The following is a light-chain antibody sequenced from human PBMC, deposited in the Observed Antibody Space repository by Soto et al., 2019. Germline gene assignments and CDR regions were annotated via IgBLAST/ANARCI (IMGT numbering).Light chain of an antibody. CDR3: SSYTTSNTLV. V-gene: IGLV2-14*01. CDR2: EVS. Sequence: QSALTQHASVSGSPGQSITISCTGTSIDVGAYTYVSWYQQHPGKAPKLMIFEVSDRPSGVSNRFSGSKSGNTASLTISGLQAEDEADYYCSSYTTSNTLVFGVGTKVTVL. J-gene: IGLJ2*01. CDR1: SIDVGAYTY.